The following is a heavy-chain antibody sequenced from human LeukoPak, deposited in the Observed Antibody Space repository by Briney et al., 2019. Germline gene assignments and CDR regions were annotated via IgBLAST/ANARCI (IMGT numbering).Heavy chain of an antibody. Sequence: PGGSLRLSCAASGFTFSIFAMHWVRQAPGMGLDWVAVISYDGGNKYYADSVKGRFTISRDNSKNTLYLQMNSLRAEDTAVYYCASSSWGSNDAFDIWGQGTMVTVSS. CDR1: GFTFSIFA. CDR3: ASSSWGSNDAFDI. V-gene: IGHV3-30*04. CDR2: ISYDGGNK. J-gene: IGHJ3*02. D-gene: IGHD6-13*01.